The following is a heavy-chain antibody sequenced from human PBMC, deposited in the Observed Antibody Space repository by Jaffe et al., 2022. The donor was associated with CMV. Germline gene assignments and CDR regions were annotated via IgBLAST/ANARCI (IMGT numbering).Heavy chain of an antibody. Sequence: EVQLVESGGGLVKPGGSLRLSCAASGFTFSSYSMNWVRQAPGKGLEWVSSISSSSSYIYYADSVKGRFTISRDNAKNSLYLQMNSLRAEDTAVYYCAREVLTGDYYFDYWGQGTLVTVSS. CDR2: ISSSSSYI. CDR3: AREVLTGDYYFDY. J-gene: IGHJ4*02. CDR1: GFTFSSYS. D-gene: IGHD2-21*02. V-gene: IGHV3-21*01.